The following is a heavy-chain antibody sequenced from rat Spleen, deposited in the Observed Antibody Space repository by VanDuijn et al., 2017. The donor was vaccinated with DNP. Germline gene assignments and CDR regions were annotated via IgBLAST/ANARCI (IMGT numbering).Heavy chain of an antibody. CDR2: IRYDGGST. D-gene: IGHD4-3*01. Sequence: EVQLVESGGGLVQPGRSLKLSCAASGFTFSDYYMAWVRQAPTKGLEWVAYIRYDGGSTYYGDSVKGRFTISRDNAKSTLYLLMDSLRSEDMATYYCARWNNPGYYFDYWGQGVMVTVSS. CDR3: ARWNNPGYYFDY. CDR1: GFTFSDYY. J-gene: IGHJ2*01. V-gene: IGHV5-22*01.